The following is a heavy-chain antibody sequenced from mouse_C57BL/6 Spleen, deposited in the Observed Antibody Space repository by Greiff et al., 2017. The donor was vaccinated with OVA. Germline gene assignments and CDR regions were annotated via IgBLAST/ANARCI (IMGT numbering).Heavy chain of an antibody. CDR2: ISSGGDYI. V-gene: IGHV5-9-1*02. CDR3: TRVSWDRYFDY. CDR1: GFTFSSYA. Sequence: EVNVVESGAGLVKPGGSLKLTCAASGFTFSSYAMSWVRQTPEKRLEWVAYISSGGDYIYYADTVKGRFTISRDNARNTLYLQMSSLKSEDTAMYYCTRVSWDRYFDYWGQGTTLTVSS. J-gene: IGHJ2*01. D-gene: IGHD4-1*01.